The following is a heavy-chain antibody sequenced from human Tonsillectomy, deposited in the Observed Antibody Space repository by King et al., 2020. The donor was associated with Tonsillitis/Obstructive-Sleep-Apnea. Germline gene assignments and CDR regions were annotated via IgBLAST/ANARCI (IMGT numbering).Heavy chain of an antibody. CDR3: ARGAGYRDAFDI. Sequence: VQLVESGAEVKKHGASVKVSCKSSGYTFTSYGLSWGRQAPGQGLEWVGWSSADNGNTNYAQKLQCRVTMTTDTSTSTAYMELRSLRSDDTAVYYCARGAGYRDAFDIWGQGTMVTVSS. D-gene: IGHD6-13*01. CDR1: GYTFTSYG. CDR2: SSADNGNT. V-gene: IGHV1-18*01. J-gene: IGHJ3*02.